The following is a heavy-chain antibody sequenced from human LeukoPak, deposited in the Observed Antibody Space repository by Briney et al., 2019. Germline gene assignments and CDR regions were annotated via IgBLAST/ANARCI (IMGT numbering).Heavy chain of an antibody. CDR3: ARDRRVAVAGDYYYYYMDV. D-gene: IGHD6-19*01. CDR1: GYTFTSHG. J-gene: IGHJ6*03. Sequence: GASVKVSCKASGYTFTSHGISWVRQAPGQGLEWMGRINPNSGGTNYAQKFQGRVTMTRDTSISTAYMELSRLRSDDTAVYYCARDRRVAVAGDYYYYYMDVWGKGTTVTVSS. V-gene: IGHV1-2*06. CDR2: INPNSGGT.